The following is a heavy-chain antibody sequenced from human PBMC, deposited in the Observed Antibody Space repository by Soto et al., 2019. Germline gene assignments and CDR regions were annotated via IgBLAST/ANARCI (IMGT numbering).Heavy chain of an antibody. J-gene: IGHJ4*02. D-gene: IGHD2-8*01. CDR2: IIPVVGTT. CDR3: ARGLLYATTYFDY. V-gene: IGHV1-69*06. CDR1: GDTFTTNS. Sequence: QVQLVQSGAEVKKPGSSVKVSCKASGDTFTTNSLNWVRQAPGQGLEWMGGIIPVVGTTKYAQKYQGRVTITGDKSTNTAYMELSSLRSDDTAVYYCARGLLYATTYFDYWGQGTPVTVSS.